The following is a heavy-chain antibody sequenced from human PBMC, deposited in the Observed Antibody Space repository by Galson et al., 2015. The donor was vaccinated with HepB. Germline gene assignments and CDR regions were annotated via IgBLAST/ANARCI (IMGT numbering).Heavy chain of an antibody. D-gene: IGHD3-10*01. CDR2: IIPIFGTA. CDR3: ARDPSLRGAGLEGFGELCMDV. Sequence: SVKVSCKASGGTFSSYAISWVRQAPGQGLEWMGGIIPIFGTANYAQKFQGRVTITADESTSTAYMELSSLRSEDTAVYYCARDPSLRGAGLEGFGELCMDVWGQGTTVTVSS. CDR1: GGTFSSYA. J-gene: IGHJ6*02. V-gene: IGHV1-69*13.